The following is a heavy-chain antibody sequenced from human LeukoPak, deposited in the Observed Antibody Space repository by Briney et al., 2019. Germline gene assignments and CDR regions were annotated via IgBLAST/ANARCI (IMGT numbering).Heavy chain of an antibody. J-gene: IGHJ4*02. V-gene: IGHV1-8*01. Sequence: GASVKVSCKASGYTFTSYDTNWVRQATGQGLEWMGWMNPNSGNTGYAQKFQGRVTMTRNTSISTAYMELSSLRSEDTAVYYCARVLPRPYSSGYYYFDYWGQGTLVTVSS. D-gene: IGHD3-22*01. CDR2: MNPNSGNT. CDR1: GYTFTSYD. CDR3: ARVLPRPYSSGYYYFDY.